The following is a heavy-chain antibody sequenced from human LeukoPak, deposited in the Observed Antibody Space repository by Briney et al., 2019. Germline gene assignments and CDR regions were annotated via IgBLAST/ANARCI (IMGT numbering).Heavy chain of an antibody. J-gene: IGHJ4*02. D-gene: IGHD5-18*01. CDR3: ARLRDTVTSASDY. Sequence: GGSLRLSCAASGFSIKSYSMTWVRQAPGKGLEWVATISSSGGYIYYADSVKGRFTISRDTVQNSLFLQLNSLRVEDTAVYNCARLRDTVTSASDYWGQGTLVTVSS. V-gene: IGHV3-21*01. CDR1: GFSIKSYS. CDR2: ISSSGGYI.